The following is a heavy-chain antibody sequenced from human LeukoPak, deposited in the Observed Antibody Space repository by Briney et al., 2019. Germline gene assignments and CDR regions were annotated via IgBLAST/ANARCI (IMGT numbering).Heavy chain of an antibody. CDR1: SGSISTSNYY. D-gene: IGHD6-19*01. CDR2: IFYSGST. V-gene: IGHV4-39*07. Sequence: SETLSLTCTVSSGSISTSNYYWGWVRQPPGKALEWIGNIFYSGSTYYSPSPKSRVTISVDTSKNQFSLKLSSVTAADTAVYYCARGKGGWYASYYYYYMDVWGKGTTVTVSS. CDR3: ARGKGGWYASYYYYYMDV. J-gene: IGHJ6*03.